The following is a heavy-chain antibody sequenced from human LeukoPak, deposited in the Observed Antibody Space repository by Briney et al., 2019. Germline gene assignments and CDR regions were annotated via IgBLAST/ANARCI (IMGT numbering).Heavy chain of an antibody. Sequence: PGGSLRLSCAVSGFTLNTYAMHWVRQAPGKGLEWVAIISYDGSQKYYADSLKGRFTISRDNSRKTLYLQMNSLRDDDTGMYYCAGDTDEWYNSPGDYWGQGTLVTVSS. CDR1: GFTLNTYA. D-gene: IGHD1-1*01. V-gene: IGHV3-30*04. CDR2: ISYDGSQK. J-gene: IGHJ4*02. CDR3: AGDTDEWYNSPGDY.